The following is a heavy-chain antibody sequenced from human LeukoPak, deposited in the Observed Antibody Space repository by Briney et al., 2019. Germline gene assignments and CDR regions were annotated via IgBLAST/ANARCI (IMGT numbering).Heavy chain of an antibody. CDR3: ARHWRICSGGSCYDEYEYFQH. Sequence: GPLRLSCAASGFTFDDYGMSWVRQAPGKGLEWVSGINWNGGSTGYADSVKGRFTISRDNAKNSLYLQMNSLRAEDTALYYCARHWRICSGGSCYDEYEYFQHWGQGTLVTVSS. J-gene: IGHJ1*01. V-gene: IGHV3-20*04. CDR1: GFTFDDYG. D-gene: IGHD2-15*01. CDR2: INWNGGST.